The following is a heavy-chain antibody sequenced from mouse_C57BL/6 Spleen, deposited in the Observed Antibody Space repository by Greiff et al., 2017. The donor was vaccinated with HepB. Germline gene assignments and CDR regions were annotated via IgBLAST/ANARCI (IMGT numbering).Heavy chain of an antibody. CDR1: GYSITSGYY. J-gene: IGHJ4*01. CDR3: AREGYDYDGRGYAMDY. CDR2: ISYDGSN. V-gene: IGHV3-6*01. D-gene: IGHD2-4*01. Sequence: ESGPGLVKPSQSLSLTCSVTGYSITSGYYWNWIRQFPGNKLEWMGYISYDGSNNYNPSLKNRISITRDTSKNQFFLKLNSVTTEDTATYYCAREGYDYDGRGYAMDYWGQGTSVTVSS.